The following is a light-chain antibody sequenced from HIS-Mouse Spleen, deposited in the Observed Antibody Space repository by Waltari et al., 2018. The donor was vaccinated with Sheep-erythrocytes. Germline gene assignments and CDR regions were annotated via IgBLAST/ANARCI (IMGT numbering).Light chain of an antibody. CDR1: QSVLYSSNNKNY. Sequence: DIVMTQSPDSLAVSLGERATINCKSSQSVLYSSNNKNYLAWYQQKPGQPPKLLIYWASTRGSGLPDRFSGSGSGTDFTLTTSSMKAEDVAVYYCQKYYSTLTFGGGTKVEIK. CDR3: QKYYSTLT. J-gene: IGKJ4*01. CDR2: WAS. V-gene: IGKV4-1*01.